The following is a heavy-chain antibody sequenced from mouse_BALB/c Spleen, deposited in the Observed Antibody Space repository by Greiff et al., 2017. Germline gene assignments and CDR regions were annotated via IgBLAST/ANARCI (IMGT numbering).Heavy chain of an antibody. CDR3: ARHRGYGSSWAMDY. Sequence: EVMLVESGGGLVKPGGSLKLSCAASGFTFSSYYMSWVRQTPEKRLELVAAINSNGGSTYYPDTVKGRFTISRDNAKNTLYLQMSSLKSEDTALYYCARHRGYGSSWAMDYWGQGTSVTVSS. CDR2: INSNGGST. D-gene: IGHD1-1*01. V-gene: IGHV5-6-2*01. CDR1: GFTFSSYY. J-gene: IGHJ4*01.